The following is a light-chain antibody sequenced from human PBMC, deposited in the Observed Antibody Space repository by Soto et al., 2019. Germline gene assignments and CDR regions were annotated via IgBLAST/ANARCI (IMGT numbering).Light chain of an antibody. Sequence: DMEMTQSPSSLSASVGDRVTITCRASQSISNYLNWYQHKPGKVPKLLIYAASILQSGVPTRFSGSRSGTDFTLTINSLQPEDFATYHCQQSYGTPLTFGGGTKIEIK. CDR1: QSISNY. V-gene: IGKV1-39*01. CDR3: QQSYGTPLT. J-gene: IGKJ4*01. CDR2: AAS.